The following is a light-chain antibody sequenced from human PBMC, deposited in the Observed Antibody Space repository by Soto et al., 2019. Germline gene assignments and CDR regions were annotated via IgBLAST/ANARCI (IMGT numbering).Light chain of an antibody. CDR2: EVS. CDR1: SRDIGGYDF. CDR3: SSYTTSTTVV. V-gene: IGLV2-14*03. Sequence: QSALTQPPSASGSPGQSVTISCTGTSRDIGGYDFVSWYQQPPGKAPKLMIYEVSSRPSGVSNRFSGSKSGNTASLTISGLQPEDEADYYCSSYTTSTTVVFGTGTKVTVL. J-gene: IGLJ1*01.